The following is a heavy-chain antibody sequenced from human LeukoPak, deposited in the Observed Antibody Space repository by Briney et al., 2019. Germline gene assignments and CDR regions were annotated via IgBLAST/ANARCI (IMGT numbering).Heavy chain of an antibody. V-gene: IGHV4-4*07. CDR2: IYTSGST. J-gene: IGHJ4*02. D-gene: IGHD3-10*01. Sequence: SETLSLTCTVSGGSISSYYWSWIRQPAGKGLEWIERIYTSGSTNYNPSLKSRVTMSVDTSKNQFSLKLSSVTAADTAVYYCARGPSYGSGSYYTGYFDYWGQGTLVTVSS. CDR3: ARGPSYGSGSYYTGYFDY. CDR1: GGSISSYY.